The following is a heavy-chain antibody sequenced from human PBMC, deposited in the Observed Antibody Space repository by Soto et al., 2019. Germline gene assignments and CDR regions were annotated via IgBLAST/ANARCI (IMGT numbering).Heavy chain of an antibody. D-gene: IGHD3-9*01. CDR3: VKVSTFYDILTGYYSTNFFDP. CDR2: ISSDGDIT. Sequence: GESLKISCSASGFTFSEYSMHWVRQAPGKGLQYVSTISSDGDITYYADSVKGRFTISRDNSKNTLYLQMNSLRPEDTAVYYCVKVSTFYDILTGYYSTNFFDPWGQGTLVTVSS. J-gene: IGHJ5*02. V-gene: IGHV3-64D*06. CDR1: GFTFSEYS.